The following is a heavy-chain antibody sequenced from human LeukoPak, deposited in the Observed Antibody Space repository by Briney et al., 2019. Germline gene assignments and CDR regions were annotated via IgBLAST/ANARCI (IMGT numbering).Heavy chain of an antibody. CDR1: GFTFSSRN. V-gene: IGHV3-48*02. CDR3: ARDILPYSTSSAFDI. CDR2: ISGTSTAI. D-gene: IGHD6-6*01. J-gene: IGHJ3*02. Sequence: GGSLRLFCAASGFTFSSRNMHWVRQAPGKGLEWVSFISGTSTAIYYADSVKGRFTISRDIARKSLYLQMNSLRDEDTAVYYCARDILPYSTSSAFDIWGQGTMVTVSS.